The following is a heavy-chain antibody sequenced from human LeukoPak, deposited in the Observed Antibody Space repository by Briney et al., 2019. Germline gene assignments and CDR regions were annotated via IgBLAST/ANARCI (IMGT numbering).Heavy chain of an antibody. CDR3: ARLHWESGGIYFYYYMDV. D-gene: IGHD3-16*01. J-gene: IGHJ6*03. V-gene: IGHV1-8*01. Sequence: GASVKVSCKASRYTFTSYDINCVLQAPGQELEWMASINPNNGNTAYARKFQGRVTMTRDTSIGTAYLELSALRSEDTAVYYCARLHWESGGIYFYYYMDVWGKGTTVTVSS. CDR1: RYTFTSYD. CDR2: INPNNGNT.